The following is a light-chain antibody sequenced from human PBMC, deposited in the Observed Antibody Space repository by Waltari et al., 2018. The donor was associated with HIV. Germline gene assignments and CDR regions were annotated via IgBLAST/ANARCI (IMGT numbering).Light chain of an antibody. CDR1: ELAHKY. J-gene: IGLJ3*02. V-gene: IGLV3-1*01. CDR3: QAWDSGTVV. Sequence: SFELTQPPSESVSSGQTANIACSGNELAHKYVSWYQQRSGQSPLLVMFQDSKRPSGIPERFSGSNSGNTATLTITEAQPLDEGQYSCQAWDSGTVVFGGGTNLSVL. CDR2: QDS.